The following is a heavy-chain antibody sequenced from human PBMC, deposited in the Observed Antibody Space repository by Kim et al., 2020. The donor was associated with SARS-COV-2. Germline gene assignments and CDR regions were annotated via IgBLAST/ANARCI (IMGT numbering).Heavy chain of an antibody. V-gene: IGHV3-53*01. J-gene: IGHJ4*02. CDR1: GFTVSSNY. CDR3: ARVSSSWAYYFDY. D-gene: IGHD6-13*01. CDR2: IYSGGST. Sequence: GGSLRLSCAASGFTVSSNYMSWVRQAPGKGLEWVSVIYSGGSTYYADSVKGRFTISRDNSKNTLYLQMNSLRAEDTAVYYCARVSSSWAYYFDYWGQGTLVTVSS.